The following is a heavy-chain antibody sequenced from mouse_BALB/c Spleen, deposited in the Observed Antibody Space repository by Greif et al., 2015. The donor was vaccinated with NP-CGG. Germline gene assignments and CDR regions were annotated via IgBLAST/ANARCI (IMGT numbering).Heavy chain of an antibody. CDR1: GFSLTSYG. Sequence: VQLVESGPGLVAPSQSLSITCTISGFSLTSYGVHWVRQPPGKGLEWLVVIWSDGSTTYNSALKSRLSISKDNSKSQVFLKMNSLQTDDTAMCYCARHSKGDYAMDYWGQGTSVTVSS. J-gene: IGHJ4*01. CDR2: IWSDGST. V-gene: IGHV2-6-1*01. CDR3: ARHSKGDYAMDY.